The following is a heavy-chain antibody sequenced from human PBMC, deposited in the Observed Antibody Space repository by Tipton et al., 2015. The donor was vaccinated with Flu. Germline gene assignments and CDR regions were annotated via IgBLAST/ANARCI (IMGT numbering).Heavy chain of an antibody. CDR1: GGSVSSGSYC. CDR2: MSYTGRT. V-gene: IGHV4-61*01. J-gene: IGHJ5*02. D-gene: IGHD4-23*01. CDR3: ATGRWELWDWLDP. Sequence: PGLVKPSETLPLTCTVSGGSVSSGSYCWSWIRQPPGKGLEWIGCMSYTGRTKYNPSLKSRVTMSVDTSKYQFSLKLSSVTAADTAVYFCATGRWELWDWLDPWGQGTLVTVSS.